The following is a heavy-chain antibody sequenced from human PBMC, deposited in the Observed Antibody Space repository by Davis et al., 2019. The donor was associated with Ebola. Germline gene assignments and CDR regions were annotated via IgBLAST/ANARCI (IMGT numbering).Heavy chain of an antibody. CDR2: ISYDGSNK. CDR1: GFTFSSYG. CDR3: AKGGTTVTFDAFDI. J-gene: IGHJ3*02. D-gene: IGHD4-17*01. Sequence: PGGSLRLSCAASGFTFSSYGMHWVRQAPGKGLEWVAVISYDGSNKYYADSVKGRFTISRDNSKNTLYLQMNSLRAEDTAVYYCAKGGTTVTFDAFDIWGQGTMVTVSS. V-gene: IGHV3-30*18.